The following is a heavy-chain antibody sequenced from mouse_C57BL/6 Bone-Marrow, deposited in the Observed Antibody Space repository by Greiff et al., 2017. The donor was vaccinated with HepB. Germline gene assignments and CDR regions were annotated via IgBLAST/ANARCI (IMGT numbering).Heavy chain of an antibody. D-gene: IGHD3-2*01. J-gene: IGHJ2*01. V-gene: IGHV1-50*01. Sequence: QVQLQQPGAELVKPGASVKLSCKASGYTFTSYWMQWVKQRPGQGLEWIGEIDPSDSYTNYNQKVKGKATLTVDTSSSTAYMQLSSLTSEDSAVYYCATRQRGYWGQGTTLTVSS. CDR1: GYTFTSYW. CDR2: IDPSDSYT. CDR3: ATRQRGY.